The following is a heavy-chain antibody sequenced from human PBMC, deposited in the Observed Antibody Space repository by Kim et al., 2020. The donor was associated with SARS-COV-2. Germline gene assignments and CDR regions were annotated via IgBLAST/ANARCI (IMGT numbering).Heavy chain of an antibody. D-gene: IGHD3-10*01. J-gene: IGHJ4*01. CDR3: ARVYGSGSYYNPFDY. Sequence: GGSLRLSCAASGFTFSSYAMHWVRQAPGKGLEWVAVISYDGSNKYYADSVKGRFTISRDNSKNTLYLQMNSLRAEDTAVYYCARVYGSGSYYNPFDYWG. V-gene: IGHV3-30-3*01. CDR1: GFTFSSYA. CDR2: ISYDGSNK.